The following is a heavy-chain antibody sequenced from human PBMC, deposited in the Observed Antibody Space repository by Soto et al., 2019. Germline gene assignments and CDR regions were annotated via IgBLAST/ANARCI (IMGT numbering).Heavy chain of an antibody. Sequence: QVQLVESGGGVVQPGRSLRLSCAASGFTFSSHSIQWVRQAPGKGLEWVAVISYDGSIKYYADSVKGRFTISRDNSKKTAYLQMNSLRAEDTAVFYCAREWSTSGDLDYWGQGTLVSVSS. V-gene: IGHV3-30-3*01. J-gene: IGHJ4*02. CDR2: ISYDGSIK. D-gene: IGHD3-10*01. CDR3: AREWSTSGDLDY. CDR1: GFTFSSHS.